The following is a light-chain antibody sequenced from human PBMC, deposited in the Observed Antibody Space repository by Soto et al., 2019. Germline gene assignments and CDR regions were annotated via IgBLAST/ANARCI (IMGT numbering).Light chain of an antibody. CDR3: SSYAGSDKI. CDR2: EVT. Sequence: QSALTQPPSASGSPGQSVTISCTGTSSDVGGYNYVSWYQQHPGKATKLLIYEVTKRHSEVPDRFSGSKSGNTASLTVSGLQAEDEADYYCSSYAGSDKIFGGGTKVTVL. CDR1: SSDVGGYNY. J-gene: IGLJ2*01. V-gene: IGLV2-8*01.